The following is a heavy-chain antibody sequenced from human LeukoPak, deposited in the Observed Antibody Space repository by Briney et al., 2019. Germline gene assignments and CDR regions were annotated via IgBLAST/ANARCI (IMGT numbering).Heavy chain of an antibody. J-gene: IGHJ4*02. V-gene: IGHV1-2*02. CDR3: ARSLGYQPSGY. Sequence: ASVKVSCKASGYTFTGQYMHWGRQAPGQELEWMGWINPNSGGTNYAQKFQGRVTMTRDTSISTAYMELSRLRSDDTAVYYCARSLGYQPSGYWGQGTLVTVSS. D-gene: IGHD2-2*01. CDR1: GYTFTGQY. CDR2: INPNSGGT.